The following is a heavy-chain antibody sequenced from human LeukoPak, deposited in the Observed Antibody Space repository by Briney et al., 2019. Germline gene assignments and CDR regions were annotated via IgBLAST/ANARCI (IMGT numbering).Heavy chain of an antibody. D-gene: IGHD3-22*01. Sequence: SETLSLTCTVSGYSISSGYYWSWIRQPPGKGLEWIGEINHSGSTNYNPSLKSRVTISVDTSKNQFSLKLSSVTAADTAVYYCARDSTDYDSSGYYGDYWGQGTLVTVSS. CDR2: INHSGST. V-gene: IGHV4-38-2*02. CDR3: ARDSTDYDSSGYYGDY. J-gene: IGHJ4*02. CDR1: GYSISSGYY.